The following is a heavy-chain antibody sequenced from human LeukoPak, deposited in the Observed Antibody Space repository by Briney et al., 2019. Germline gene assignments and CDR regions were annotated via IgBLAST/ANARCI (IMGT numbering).Heavy chain of an antibody. CDR2: ISYDGSNK. CDR1: GFAFSSYA. V-gene: IGHV3-30-3*01. D-gene: IGHD1-26*01. Sequence: GRSLRLSCAASGFAFSSYAMHWVRQAPGKGLEWVAVISYDGSNKYYADSVKGRFTISRDNSKNTLYLRMNSLRAEDTAVYYCARSAVVGATPFDYWGQGTLVTVSS. CDR3: ARSAVVGATPFDY. J-gene: IGHJ4*02.